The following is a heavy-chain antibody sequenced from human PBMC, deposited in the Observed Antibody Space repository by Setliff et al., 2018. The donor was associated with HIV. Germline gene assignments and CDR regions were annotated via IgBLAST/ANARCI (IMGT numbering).Heavy chain of an antibody. D-gene: IGHD3-10*01. J-gene: IGHJ4*02. Sequence: SETLSLTCTVSRGSIKYYFWSWIRQPPGKGLECIGHISYSGTTNYNPSLESRVSISVDTSKNQFSLKLTSVTAADTAVYYCARESYGSGTYDYWGQGTLVTVSS. CDR1: RGSIKYYF. CDR2: ISYSGTT. V-gene: IGHV4-59*12. CDR3: ARESYGSGTYDY.